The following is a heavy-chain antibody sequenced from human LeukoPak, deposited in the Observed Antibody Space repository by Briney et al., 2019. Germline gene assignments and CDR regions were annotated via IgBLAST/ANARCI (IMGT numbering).Heavy chain of an antibody. CDR2: INPNSGGT. D-gene: IGHD4-23*01. J-gene: IGHJ4*02. CDR1: GYTFTGYY. Sequence: ASVKVSCKASGYTFTGYYMHWVRQAPGQGLEWMGWINPNSGGTNYAQKFQGRVTMTRDTSISTAYMELSRLRSDDTAVYYCARGDYGGNPAAGNWGQGTLVTVSS. V-gene: IGHV1-2*02. CDR3: ARGDYGGNPAAGN.